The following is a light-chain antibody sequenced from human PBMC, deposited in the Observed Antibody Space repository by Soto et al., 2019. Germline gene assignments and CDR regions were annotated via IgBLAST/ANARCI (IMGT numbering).Light chain of an antibody. CDR3: QQYNNWPYT. J-gene: IGKJ2*01. CDR1: QSISRD. V-gene: IGKV3-15*01. Sequence: EIVMTQSPATLSVSPGQRATLSCRASQSISRDLAWFQQKNGQAPRLLMYGASTRATGIPAKFSGSGSGTEFTRTIDGLQSEDFAVYYCQQYNNWPYTFGQGTKLEI. CDR2: GAS.